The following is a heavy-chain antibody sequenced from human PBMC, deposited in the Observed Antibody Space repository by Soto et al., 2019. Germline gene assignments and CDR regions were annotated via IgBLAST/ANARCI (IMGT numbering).Heavy chain of an antibody. CDR1: GYTFTSYG. CDR2: TSAYNGNT. CDR3: ARVGVPYCTNGVCYQS. J-gene: IGHJ5*02. Sequence: QVQLVQSGAEVKKPGASVKVSCKASGYTFTSYGISWVRQAPGQGLEWLGWTSAYNGNTNYAQKIQGRVTMTTDTSTSTAYMELRSLRSDDTAVYYCARVGVPYCTNGVCYQSWGQGTLVTVSS. D-gene: IGHD2-8*01. V-gene: IGHV1-18*01.